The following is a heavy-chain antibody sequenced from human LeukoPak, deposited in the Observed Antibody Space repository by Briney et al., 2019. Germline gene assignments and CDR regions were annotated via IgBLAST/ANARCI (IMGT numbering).Heavy chain of an antibody. CDR1: GFTFDAYA. CDR3: AKDFADSSGWYHAFDI. V-gene: IGHV3-9*01. J-gene: IGHJ3*02. CDR2: ISWNSGNI. Sequence: GGSRRLSCAASGFTFDAYAMHWVRQAPGKGLEWVSGISWNSGNIGYADSVKGRFTTPRDNAKNSLYLQMNSLRAEDTALYYCAKDFADSSGWYHAFDIWGQGTMVTVSS. D-gene: IGHD6-19*01.